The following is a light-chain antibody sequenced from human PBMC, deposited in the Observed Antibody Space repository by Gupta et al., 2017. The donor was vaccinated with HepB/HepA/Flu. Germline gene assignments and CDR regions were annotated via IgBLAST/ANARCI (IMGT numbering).Light chain of an antibody. Sequence: EIVLTQSPGTLSLSPGQRATLSCRASEGIINDRLAWYQQKPGQAPRLLIFDASRRAAGIPGTFSGSGSGTDFTLTISRLEPEDFGVYFCHQYGRAPSFGPGTTVDIK. CDR1: EGIINDR. J-gene: IGKJ3*01. CDR3: HQYGRAPS. V-gene: IGKV3-20*01. CDR2: DAS.